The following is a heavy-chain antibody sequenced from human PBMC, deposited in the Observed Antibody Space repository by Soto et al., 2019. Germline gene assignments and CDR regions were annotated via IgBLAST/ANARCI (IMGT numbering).Heavy chain of an antibody. V-gene: IGHV3-15*01. Sequence: SCAASGFTFNDAWMTWVRQAPGKGLEWVGRIKTKTDGGTTDYAAPVKGRFTISRDDSKNTVYLQMNSLKIEDTGVYYCTTERCTGTNCYVKNAFDSWGQGTMVTVSS. CDR1: GFTFNDAW. CDR2: IKTKTDGGTT. CDR3: TTERCTGTNCYVKNAFDS. J-gene: IGHJ3*02. D-gene: IGHD2-2*01.